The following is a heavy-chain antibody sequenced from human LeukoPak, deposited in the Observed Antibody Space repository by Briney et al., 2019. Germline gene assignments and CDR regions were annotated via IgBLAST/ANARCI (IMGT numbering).Heavy chain of an antibody. V-gene: IGHV1-2*02. D-gene: IGHD6-13*01. CDR2: INPNSGGT. Sequence: ASVKVSCKASGYTFTGYYMHWVRQAPGRGLECMGWINPNSGGTNYAQKFQGRVTMTRDTSISTAYMELSRLRSDDTAVYYCARDYSSSWYGGYYYGMDVWGQGTTVTVSS. CDR3: ARDYSSSWYGGYYYGMDV. J-gene: IGHJ6*02. CDR1: GYTFTGYY.